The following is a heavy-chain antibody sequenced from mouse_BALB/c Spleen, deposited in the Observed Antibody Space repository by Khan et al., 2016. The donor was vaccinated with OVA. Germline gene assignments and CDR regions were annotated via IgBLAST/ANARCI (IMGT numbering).Heavy chain of an antibody. CDR1: GFTFSTYG. CDR2: VSTGGSYT. Sequence: EVQLVESGGDLVKPGGSLKLSCAASGFTFSTYGMSWVRQAPDKRLEWVATVSTGGSYTYYPDSVKGRFTISRDNAKNHLYLQMSGLRSEDTAMFYCTGLAYYDDSEGFAYWGQGTLVTVSA. CDR3: TGLAYYDDSEGFAY. J-gene: IGHJ3*01. V-gene: IGHV5-6*01. D-gene: IGHD1-1*01.